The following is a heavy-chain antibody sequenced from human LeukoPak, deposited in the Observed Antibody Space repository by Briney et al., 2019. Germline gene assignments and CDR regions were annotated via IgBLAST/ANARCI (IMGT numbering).Heavy chain of an antibody. CDR2: INPNSGGT. Sequence: ASVKVSCKAFGYTFTGYYMYCVRQAPGEGLECMGRINPNSGGTNYTQKFQGTVTMTRDTSISTAYMELSRLRSDDTAVYYCARVVYSSGWYEANTTDYWGQGTLVTVSS. CDR1: GYTFTGYY. V-gene: IGHV1-2*06. CDR3: ARVVYSSGWYEANTTDY. D-gene: IGHD6-19*01. J-gene: IGHJ4*02.